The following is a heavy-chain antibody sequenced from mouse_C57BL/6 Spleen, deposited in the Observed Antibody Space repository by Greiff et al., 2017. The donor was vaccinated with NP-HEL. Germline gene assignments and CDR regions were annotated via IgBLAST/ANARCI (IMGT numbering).Heavy chain of an antibody. D-gene: IGHD2-1*01. CDR3: ARRDGNFDY. CDR2: IDPSDSYT. V-gene: IGHV1-59*01. J-gene: IGHJ2*01. Sequence: VQLQQSGAELVRPGTSVKLSCKASGYTFTSYWMHWVKQRPGQGLEWIGVIDPSDSYTNYNQKFKGKATLTVDTSSSTAYMQLSSLTSEDSAVYYCARRDGNFDYWGQGTTLTVSS. CDR1: GYTFTSYW.